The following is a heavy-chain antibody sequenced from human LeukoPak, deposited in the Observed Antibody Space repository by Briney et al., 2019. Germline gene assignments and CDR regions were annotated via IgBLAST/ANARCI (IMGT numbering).Heavy chain of an antibody. V-gene: IGHV3-74*01. CDR3: AKETAAAGYYFDY. J-gene: IGHJ4*02. CDR2: INSDESTT. D-gene: IGHD6-13*01. CDR1: GFTFSSYW. Sequence: GGSLRLSCAASGFTFSSYWMHWVRQAPGKGLVWVSRINSDESTTTYADSAKGRFTISRDNSKNTLYLQMNSLRAEDTAVYYCAKETAAAGYYFDYWGQGTLVTVSS.